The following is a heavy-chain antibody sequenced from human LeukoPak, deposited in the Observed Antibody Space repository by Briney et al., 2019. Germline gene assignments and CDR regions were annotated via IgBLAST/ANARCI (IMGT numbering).Heavy chain of an antibody. CDR3: ARDSSEGDYFDY. D-gene: IGHD6-25*01. Sequence: PSETLSLTCTVSGGSLSSSSYYWSWIRQPPGKGLEWIGYIYYSGSTNYNPSLKSRVTISVDTSKNQFSLKLSSVTAADTAVYYCARDSSEGDYFDYWGQGTLVTVSS. J-gene: IGHJ4*02. V-gene: IGHV4-61*01. CDR1: GGSLSSSSYY. CDR2: IYYSGST.